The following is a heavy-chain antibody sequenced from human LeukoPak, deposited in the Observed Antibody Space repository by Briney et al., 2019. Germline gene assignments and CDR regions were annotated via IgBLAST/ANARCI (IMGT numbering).Heavy chain of an antibody. CDR3: ARDCSSTSCYVPAY. V-gene: IGHV4-59*12. J-gene: IGHJ4*02. CDR1: GGSISSYY. D-gene: IGHD2-2*01. Sequence: PSETLSLTCTVSGGSISSYYWSWIRQPPGKGLEWIGYIYYSGSTYYNPSLKSRVTISVDTSKNQFSLKLSSVTAADTAVYYCARDCSSTSCYVPAYWGQGTLVTVSS. CDR2: IYYSGST.